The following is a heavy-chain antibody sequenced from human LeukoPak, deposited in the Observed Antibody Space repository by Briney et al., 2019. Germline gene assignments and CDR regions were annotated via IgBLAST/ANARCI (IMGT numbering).Heavy chain of an antibody. Sequence: SETLSLICTVSGGSISSYYWNWTRQPPGKGLEWIGYIYYSGSTNYNPSLKSRVTISVDTSKNQFSLKLSSVTAADTAVYYCARVLAGKVDYWGQGTLVTVSS. CDR2: IYYSGST. D-gene: IGHD6-13*01. J-gene: IGHJ4*02. CDR3: ARVLAGKVDY. V-gene: IGHV4-59*01. CDR1: GGSISSYY.